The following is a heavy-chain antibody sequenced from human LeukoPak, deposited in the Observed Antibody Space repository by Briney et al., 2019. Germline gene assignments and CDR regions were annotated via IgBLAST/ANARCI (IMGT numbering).Heavy chain of an antibody. D-gene: IGHD1-26*01. J-gene: IGHJ4*02. CDR2: ISHDGSNK. CDR1: GFTFSGYP. Sequence: GGSLRLSCAASGFTFSGYPIHWVRQAPGKGLEWVAVISHDGSNKYYADSVKGRFTISRDNSKNTLYLQMNSLRAEDTAVYYCAKVLWSTRKFDYWGQGTLDTVSS. CDR3: AKVLWSTRKFDY. V-gene: IGHV3-30-3*02.